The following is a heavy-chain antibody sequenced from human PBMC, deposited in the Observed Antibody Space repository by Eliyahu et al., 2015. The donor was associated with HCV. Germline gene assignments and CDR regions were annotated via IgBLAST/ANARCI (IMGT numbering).Heavy chain of an antibody. Sequence: QVQLVESGGGVVQPGRSLRLXCAASXFTFSSYGMHWVRQAPGKGLEXVXVIWYXGSNKYYADSVKGRFTISRDNSKNTLYLQMNSLRAEDTAVYYCARGEGSDGSGTAHYWGQGTLVTVSS. J-gene: IGHJ4*02. CDR3: ARGEGSDGSGTAHY. CDR2: IWYXGSNK. D-gene: IGHD3-10*01. CDR1: XFTFSSYG. V-gene: IGHV3-33*01.